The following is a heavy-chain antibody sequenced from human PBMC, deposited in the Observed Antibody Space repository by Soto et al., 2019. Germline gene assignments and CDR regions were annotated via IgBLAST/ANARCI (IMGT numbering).Heavy chain of an antibody. D-gene: IGHD3-9*01. V-gene: IGHV1-18*01. Sequence: QVQLVQSGAEVKKPGASVKVSCKASGYTFTSYGISWVRQAPGQGLEWMGWISAYNGNTNYAQKLQGRVTMTTDTSTRTAYMEMRSLRSADTAVYYCAGERHYDLLTGYYMDVDWNYGMDVWGQGTTVTVSS. CDR2: ISAYNGNT. CDR3: AGERHYDLLTGYYMDVDWNYGMDV. J-gene: IGHJ6*02. CDR1: GYTFTSYG.